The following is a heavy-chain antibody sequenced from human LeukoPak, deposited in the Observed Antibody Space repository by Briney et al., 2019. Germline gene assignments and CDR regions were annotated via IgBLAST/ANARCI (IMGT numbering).Heavy chain of an antibody. D-gene: IGHD6-19*01. CDR1: GFTFSSYG. CDR2: IWYDGSNK. Sequence: GRSLRLSCAASGFTFSSYGMHWVRQAPGKGLEWVAVIWYDGSNKYYADSVKGRFTISRDNSNNTLYLQMNSLRAEDTAVYYCAKGGAGAGPSDYWGQGTLVTVSS. V-gene: IGHV3-33*06. J-gene: IGHJ4*02. CDR3: AKGGAGAGPSDY.